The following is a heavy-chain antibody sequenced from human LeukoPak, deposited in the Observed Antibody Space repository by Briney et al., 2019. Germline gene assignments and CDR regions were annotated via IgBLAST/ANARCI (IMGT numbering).Heavy chain of an antibody. J-gene: IGHJ5*02. CDR1: GFTFSSYG. V-gene: IGHV3-30*02. D-gene: IGHD2-2*01. CDR3: AKDSVQLLFNWFDP. CDR2: IRYDGSNT. Sequence: GGSLRLSCAASGFTFSSYGMHWVRQAPGKGLEWVAFIRYDGSNTYYADSVKGRFTISRGNSKNTLYLQMNSLRAEDTAVYYCAKDSVQLLFNWFDPSGQGTLVTASS.